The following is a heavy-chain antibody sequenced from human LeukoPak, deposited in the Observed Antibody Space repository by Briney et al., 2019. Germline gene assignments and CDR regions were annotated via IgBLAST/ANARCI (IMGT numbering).Heavy chain of an antibody. Sequence: SVKVSCKASGGTFGSFAISWVRQAPGQGLEWMGRIIPMLGTANYVQKFQGRVTINADKSTSTAYMDLSSLRSEDTAVYYCARENPLYGMDVWGQGTTVTVSS. V-gene: IGHV1-69*04. CDR1: GGTFGSFA. CDR2: IIPMLGTA. CDR3: ARENPLYGMDV. J-gene: IGHJ6*02.